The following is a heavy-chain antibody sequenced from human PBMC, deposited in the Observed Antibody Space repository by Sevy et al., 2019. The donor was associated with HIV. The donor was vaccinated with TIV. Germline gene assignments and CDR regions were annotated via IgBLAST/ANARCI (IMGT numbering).Heavy chain of an antibody. Sequence: ASVKVSCKASGYTFTSYYMHWVRQAPGQGLEWMGIINPSGGSTSYAQKFQGRVTMTRDTSTSTVYMGLSSLRSEDTAVYYCARTLTGAGPYYYYGMDVWGQGTTVTVSS. V-gene: IGHV1-46*01. CDR2: INPSGGST. D-gene: IGHD3-9*01. CDR3: ARTLTGAGPYYYYGMDV. CDR1: GYTFTSYY. J-gene: IGHJ6*02.